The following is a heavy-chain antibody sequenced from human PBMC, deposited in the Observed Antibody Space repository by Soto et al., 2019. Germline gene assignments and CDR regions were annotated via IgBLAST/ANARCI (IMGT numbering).Heavy chain of an antibody. V-gene: IGHV3-33*01. CDR3: ARGSGWCHGDSLAYYYYGIDV. D-gene: IGHD6-19*01. CDR1: GFSLTTYG. Sequence: QVQLVESGGGVDQPGRSLRLSCAASGFSLTTYGMHWVRQVPGRGLEWVALIWHDGSEDAYGASVKGRFTISRDNSNNMLYLQMDSLGADDTAVYYCARGSGWCHGDSLAYYYYGIDVWGQGTTVTVSS. J-gene: IGHJ6*02. CDR2: IWHDGSED.